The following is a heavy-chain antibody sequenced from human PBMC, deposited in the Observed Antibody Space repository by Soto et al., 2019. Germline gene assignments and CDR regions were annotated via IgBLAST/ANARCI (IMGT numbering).Heavy chain of an antibody. CDR3: AKVRYSSPMGYYYGMDV. V-gene: IGHV1-69*01. CDR2: IIPVFGTA. Sequence: QAQLEQSGGEVKKPGSSVKVSCKASRVAFNKFIVIWVRQAPGLXLEWVGGIIPVFGTANYAQKFQGRATITADESTSTSYMEVNNLRSEDTAVYYCAKVRYSSPMGYYYGMDVWGQGTTVTVSS. CDR1: RVAFNKFI. D-gene: IGHD2-2*01. J-gene: IGHJ6*02.